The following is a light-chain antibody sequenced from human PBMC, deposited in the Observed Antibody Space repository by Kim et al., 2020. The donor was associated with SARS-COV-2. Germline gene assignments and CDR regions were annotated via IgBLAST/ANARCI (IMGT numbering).Light chain of an antibody. J-gene: IGKJ2*01. CDR2: KSS. CDR1: QTISTW. V-gene: IGKV1-5*03. Sequence: DIQMTQSPSTLSASVGDGVTITCRSIQTISTWLAWYQQKPGRAPKLLIHKSSTLQSGVPSRFRGSGSGTEFTLTISSLQSDDFAAYYCQQYNSHPYTFGKGTKLEI. CDR3: QQYNSHPYT.